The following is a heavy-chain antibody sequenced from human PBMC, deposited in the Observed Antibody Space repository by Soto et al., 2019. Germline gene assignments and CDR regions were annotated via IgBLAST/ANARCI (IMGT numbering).Heavy chain of an antibody. J-gene: IGHJ2*01. Sequence: GGSLRLSCAASGFTFSSYAMHWVRQAPGKGLEWVAVISYDGSNKYYADSVKGRFTISRDNSKNTLYLQMNSLRAEDTAVYYCARDPLWGTAMVLWYFDLWGRGTLVTVAS. D-gene: IGHD5-18*01. V-gene: IGHV3-30-3*01. CDR2: ISYDGSNK. CDR3: ARDPLWGTAMVLWYFDL. CDR1: GFTFSSYA.